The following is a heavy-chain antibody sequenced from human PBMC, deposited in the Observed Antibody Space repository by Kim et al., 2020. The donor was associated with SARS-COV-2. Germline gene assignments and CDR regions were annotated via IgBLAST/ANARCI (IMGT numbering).Heavy chain of an antibody. J-gene: IGHJ3*02. CDR1: GYTFTYRY. Sequence: SVKVSCKASGYTFTYRYLHWVRQAPGQALEWMGWITPFNGNTNYAQNFQDRVTITRDGSMSTAYMELSSLRSEDTAMYYCASSDYYGSGSRDAFDIWGQ. CDR3: ASSDYYGSGSRDAFDI. CDR2: ITPFNGNT. D-gene: IGHD3-10*01. V-gene: IGHV1-45*02.